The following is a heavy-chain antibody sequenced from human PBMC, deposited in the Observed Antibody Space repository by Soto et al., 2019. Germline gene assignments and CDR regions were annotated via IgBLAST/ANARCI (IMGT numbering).Heavy chain of an antibody. CDR1: GDSACSNSAS. CDR3: ARGYNWNYFDY. D-gene: IGHD1-20*01. J-gene: IGHJ4*02. V-gene: IGHV6-1*01. Sequence: SFSCALSGDSACSNSASCNWLRQSPSRGLEWLGRTYYRAKWYNDYAVAVKSRITINPDTSKNQFTLQLNSVTPEDTAVYYCARGYNWNYFDYWSQGTLVTVSS. CDR2: TYYRAKWYN.